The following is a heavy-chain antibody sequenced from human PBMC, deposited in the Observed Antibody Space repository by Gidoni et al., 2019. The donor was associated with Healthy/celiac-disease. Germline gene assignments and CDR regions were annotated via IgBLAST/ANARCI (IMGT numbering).Heavy chain of an antibody. J-gene: IGHJ5*02. V-gene: IGHV1-69*01. CDR2: IIPIFGTA. CDR1: GGTFSSYD. CDR3: ARDWRDTAMVTSNWFDP. Sequence: QVQLVQSGAEVTKPGSSVKVSCKASGGTFSSYDISWVRQAPGQGLEWMGGIIPIFGTANYAQKFQGRVTITADESTSTAYMELSSLRSEDTAVYYCARDWRDTAMVTSNWFDPWGQGTLVTVSS. D-gene: IGHD5-18*01.